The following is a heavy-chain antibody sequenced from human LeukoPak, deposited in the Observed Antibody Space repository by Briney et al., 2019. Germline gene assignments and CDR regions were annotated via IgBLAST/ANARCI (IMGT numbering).Heavy chain of an antibody. CDR1: GGTFSSYA. D-gene: IGHD1-26*01. Sequence: SLKVSCKASGGTFSSYAISWVRQAPGQGLEWMGGIIPIFGTANYAQKFQGRVTITADESTSTAYMELSSLRSEDTAVYYCARVGPEANAFDIWGQGTMVTVSS. CDR2: IIPIFGTA. V-gene: IGHV1-69*13. J-gene: IGHJ3*02. CDR3: ARVGPEANAFDI.